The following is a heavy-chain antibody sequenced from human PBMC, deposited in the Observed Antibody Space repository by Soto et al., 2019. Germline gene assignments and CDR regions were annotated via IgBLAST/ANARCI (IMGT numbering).Heavy chain of an antibody. V-gene: IGHV3-53*01. CDR1: GFTVSSHY. CDR3: ALTMIVVVSYYGMDV. Sequence: EVQLVESGGGLIQPGGSLRLSCAASGFTVSSHYMSWVRQAPGTGLEWVSVIYSGGSTYYADSVKGRFTISRDNSKNTLYLQMNSLRSEDKAVYYCALTMIVVVSYYGMDVWGQGTTVTVSS. CDR2: IYSGGST. J-gene: IGHJ6*02. D-gene: IGHD3-22*01.